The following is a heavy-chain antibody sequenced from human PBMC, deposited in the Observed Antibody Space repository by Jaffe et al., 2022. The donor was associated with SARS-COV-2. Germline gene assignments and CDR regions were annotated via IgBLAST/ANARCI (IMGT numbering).Heavy chain of an antibody. CDR1: GGSINSTYYY. J-gene: IGHJ5*02. CDR3: ARRDSSETCDP. Sequence: QLQLQESGPGLVKPSETLSLTCTVTGGSINSTYYYWGWIRQPPGKGLEWIGTIFYTGTTYYNPSLQSRVTISVDTSRNQFSLHLSSVTAADTAVYFCARRDSSETCDPWGQGTLVTVSS. D-gene: IGHD2-21*01. V-gene: IGHV4-39*01. CDR2: IFYTGTT.